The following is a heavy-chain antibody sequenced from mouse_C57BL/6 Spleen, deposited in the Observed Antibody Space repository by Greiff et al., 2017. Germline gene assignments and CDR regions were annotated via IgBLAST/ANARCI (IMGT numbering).Heavy chain of an antibody. J-gene: IGHJ4*01. Sequence: VQLQQSGAELVRPGASVTLSCKASGYTFTDYEMHWVKQTPVHGLEWIGAIDPETGGTAYNQKCKGKAILTADKSSSTAYMELRSLTSEDSAVYYCTRGGNYWDYYAMDYWGQGTSVTVSS. CDR3: TRGGNYWDYYAMDY. CDR1: GYTFTDYE. D-gene: IGHD2-1*01. CDR2: IDPETGGT. V-gene: IGHV1-15*01.